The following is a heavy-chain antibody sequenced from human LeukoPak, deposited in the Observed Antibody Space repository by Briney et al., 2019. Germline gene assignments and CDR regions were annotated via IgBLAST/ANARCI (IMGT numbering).Heavy chain of an antibody. V-gene: IGHV3-23*01. J-gene: IGHJ4*01. CDR3: AKGIYSSGWSYFDY. D-gene: IGHD6-19*01. CDR2: LSGSGITT. CDR1: GFTFSNSA. Sequence: GGSLRLSCAASGFTFSNSAMSWVRQAPGKGLEWVSTLSGSGITTYYADSVKGRFTISRDNPKNTLYLQMNSLRAEDTAVYYCAKGIYSSGWSYFDYWGHGTLVTVSS.